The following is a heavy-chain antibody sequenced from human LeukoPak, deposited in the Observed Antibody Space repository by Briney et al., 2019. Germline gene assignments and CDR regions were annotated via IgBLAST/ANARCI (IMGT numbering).Heavy chain of an antibody. Sequence: SETLSLTCTVSGDSIRSGDYYWTWLRQPPGKGLEWIRYIYNTGSTYYNSSLKGRLTMSVDTSKNHFSLKLTSVTAADTAVYFCARRPGGLYESWFDPWGQGTLVTVSS. CDR2: IYNTGST. CDR1: GDSIRSGDYY. CDR3: ARRPGGLYESWFDP. J-gene: IGHJ5*02. D-gene: IGHD2-8*02. V-gene: IGHV4-30-4*01.